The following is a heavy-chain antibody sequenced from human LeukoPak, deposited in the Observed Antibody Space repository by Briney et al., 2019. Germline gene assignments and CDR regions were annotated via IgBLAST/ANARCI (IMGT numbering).Heavy chain of an antibody. D-gene: IGHD6-19*01. V-gene: IGHV3-66*01. CDR2: IYTGGSS. J-gene: IGHJ6*02. CDR1: GFTVSNNY. CDR3: ARTQWLDYYYYGMDV. Sequence: GGSLRLSCAASGFTVSNNYISWVRQAPGKGLEWVSVIYTGGSSYYADSVKGRFTISRDNSKNTVYLQMNSLRAEDTAVYYCARTQWLDYYYYGMDVWGQGTTVTVSS.